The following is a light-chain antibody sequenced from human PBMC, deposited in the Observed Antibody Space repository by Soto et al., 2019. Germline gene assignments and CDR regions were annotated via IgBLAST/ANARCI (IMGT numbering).Light chain of an antibody. CDR2: GAS. Sequence: EIVLTQSPGTLSLSPGERATLSCRASQSVSSSYLAWYQQKPGQALRLLIYGASSRATGIPDRFSGSGSGTDFTLTISRLEPEAFAVYYCQQYVRSHTFGQGTKLEIK. J-gene: IGKJ2*01. V-gene: IGKV3-20*01. CDR1: QSVSSSY. CDR3: QQYVRSHT.